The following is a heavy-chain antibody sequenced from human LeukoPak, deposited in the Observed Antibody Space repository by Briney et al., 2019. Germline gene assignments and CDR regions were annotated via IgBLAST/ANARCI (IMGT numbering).Heavy chain of an antibody. CDR2: IYTSGST. CDR1: GGSISSGSYY. J-gene: IGHJ6*03. CDR3: ARIVVPAARGYYYYYYMDV. D-gene: IGHD2-2*01. V-gene: IGHV4-61*02. Sequence: PSETLSLTCTVSGGSISSGSYYWSWIRQPAGKGLEWIGRIYTSGSTNCNPSLKSRVTISVDTSKNQFSLKLSSVTAADTAVYYCARIVVPAARGYYYYYYMDVWGKGTTVTISS.